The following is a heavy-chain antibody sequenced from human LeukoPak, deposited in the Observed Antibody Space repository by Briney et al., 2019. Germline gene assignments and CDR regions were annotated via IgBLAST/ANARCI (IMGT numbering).Heavy chain of an antibody. D-gene: IGHD2-2*01. J-gene: IGHJ4*02. Sequence: GGSLRLSCAASGFTFSSYGMHWVRQAPGKGLEWVAFIRYDGSNKYYADSVKGRFTISRDNSKNTLYLQMNSLRAEDTAMYYCAKALRAVVIGSPLDYWGQGILVTVSS. CDR3: AKALRAVVIGSPLDY. V-gene: IGHV3-30*02. CDR1: GFTFSSYG. CDR2: IRYDGSNK.